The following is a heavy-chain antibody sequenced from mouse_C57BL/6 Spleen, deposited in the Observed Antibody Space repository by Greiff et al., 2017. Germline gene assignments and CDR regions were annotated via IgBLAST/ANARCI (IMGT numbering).Heavy chain of an antibody. CDR3: ARNNYDYDNYFDY. J-gene: IGHJ2*01. CDR1: GFSLTSYG. Sequence: VKLQESGPGLVQPSQSLSITCTVSGFSLTSYGVHWVRQSPGKGLEWLGVIWSGGSTDYNAAFISRLSISKDNSKSQVFFKMNSLQADDTAIYYCARNNYDYDNYFDYWGQGTTLTVSS. CDR2: IWSGGST. D-gene: IGHD2-4*01. V-gene: IGHV2-2*01.